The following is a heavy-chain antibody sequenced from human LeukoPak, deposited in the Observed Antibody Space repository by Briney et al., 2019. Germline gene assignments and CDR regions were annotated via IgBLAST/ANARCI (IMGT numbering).Heavy chain of an antibody. CDR1: GYTFTGYY. Sequence: GASVKVSCKPSGYTFTGYYMHWVRQAPGQGLEWMGWINPNSGGTNYAQKFQGRVTMTRDTSISTAYMELSRLRSDDTAVYYCARLYCSSTSCYPHFSDYWGQGTLVTVSS. J-gene: IGHJ4*02. D-gene: IGHD2-2*01. CDR2: INPNSGGT. CDR3: ARLYCSSTSCYPHFSDY. V-gene: IGHV1-2*02.